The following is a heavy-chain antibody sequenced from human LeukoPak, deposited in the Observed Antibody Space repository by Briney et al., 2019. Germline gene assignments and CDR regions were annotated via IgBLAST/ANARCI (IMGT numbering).Heavy chain of an antibody. D-gene: IGHD3-22*01. J-gene: IGHJ6*04. CDR1: GYTFTGYY. V-gene: IGHV1-2*05. CDR2: INPNSGGT. CDR3: AREVEYVSSGQGLDV. Sequence: GASVKVSCKASGYTFTGYYMHWVRQAPGQGLEWMGRINPNSGGTNYAQKFQGRVTMTRDTSISTAYMELSRLRSDDAVVYYCAREVEYVSSGQGLDVWGKGTTVTVSS.